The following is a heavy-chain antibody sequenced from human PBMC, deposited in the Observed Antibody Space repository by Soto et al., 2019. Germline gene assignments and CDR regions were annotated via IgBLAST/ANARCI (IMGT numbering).Heavy chain of an antibody. CDR1: GGSFSGYY. CDR2: INHSGST. CDR3: ARGGGEGVGGSSWLNSRYYYYYMDV. Sequence: SETLSLTCAVYGGSFSGYYWSWIRQPPGKGLEWIGEINHSGSTNYNPSLKSRVTISVDTSKNQFSLKLSSVTAADTAVYYCARGGGEGVGGSSWLNSRYYYYYMDVWGKGTTVTVSS. D-gene: IGHD6-13*01. V-gene: IGHV4-34*01. J-gene: IGHJ6*03.